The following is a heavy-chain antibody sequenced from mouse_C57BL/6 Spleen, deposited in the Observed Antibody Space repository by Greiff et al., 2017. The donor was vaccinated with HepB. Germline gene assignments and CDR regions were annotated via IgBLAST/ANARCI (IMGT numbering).Heavy chain of an antibody. Sequence: QVHVKQPGAELVKPGASVKMSCKASGYTFTSYWITWVKQRPGQGLEWIGDIYPGSGSTNYNEKFKSKATLTVDTSSSTAYMQLSSLTSEDSAVYYCARSDYDYDAFAYWGQGTLVTVSA. CDR2: IYPGSGST. D-gene: IGHD2-4*01. V-gene: IGHV1-55*01. CDR1: GYTFTSYW. CDR3: ARSDYDYDAFAY. J-gene: IGHJ3*01.